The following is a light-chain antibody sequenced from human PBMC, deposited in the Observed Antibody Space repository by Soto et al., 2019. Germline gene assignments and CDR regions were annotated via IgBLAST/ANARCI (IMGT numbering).Light chain of an antibody. V-gene: IGLV2-14*01. Sequence: QSALTQPASVSGSPGHSITISCTGTSSDVGGYNYVSWYQQYPGKAPKLMIYDVRSRPSGVSNRFSGSKSGNTASLTISGLQAEDEADYYCSSYTSSSTRVFGGGTQLTVL. J-gene: IGLJ3*02. CDR3: SSYTSSSTRV. CDR2: DVR. CDR1: SSDVGGYNY.